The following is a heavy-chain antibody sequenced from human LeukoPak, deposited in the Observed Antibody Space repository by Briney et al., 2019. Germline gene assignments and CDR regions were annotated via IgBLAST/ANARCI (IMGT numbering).Heavy chain of an antibody. CDR2: IYYSGST. J-gene: IGHJ5*02. V-gene: IGHV4-59*01. CDR1: GGSISSYY. D-gene: IGHD3-22*01. CDR3: ARRYDSSGYYGNWFDP. Sequence: PSETLSLTCTVSGGSISSYYWSWIRQPPGKGLEWIGYIYYSGSTNYNPSLKSRVTISVDTSKNQFSLKLSSVTAADTAVYYCARRYDSSGYYGNWFDPWGQGTLVTVSS.